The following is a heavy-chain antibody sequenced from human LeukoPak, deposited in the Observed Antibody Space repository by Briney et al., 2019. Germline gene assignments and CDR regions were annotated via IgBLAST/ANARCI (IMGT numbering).Heavy chain of an antibody. Sequence: PGGALRLSCAASGFTFSNAWMSWVRQAPGKGGEWGGRIKSKTDGGTTDYAAPVKGRFTISRDYSNNTLYLQMNSLKTEDTAVYYCTTAASYDYVWGSYHGTYYFDYWGQGTLVTVSS. CDR3: TTAASYDYVWGSYHGTYYFDY. J-gene: IGHJ4*02. CDR2: IKSKTDGGTT. CDR1: GFTFSNAW. D-gene: IGHD3-16*02. V-gene: IGHV3-15*01.